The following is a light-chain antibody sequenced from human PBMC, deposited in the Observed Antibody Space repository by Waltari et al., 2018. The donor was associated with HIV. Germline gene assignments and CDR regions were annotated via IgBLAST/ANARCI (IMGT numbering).Light chain of an antibody. Sequence: SYDLTQPPSVSVSPGQTARITCSGNALPKQYAYWYQQKPGQAPVLLIYKDTERPSGFPERFSGSSSGTTVTLTISGVQAEDEADYYCQSADTTGSLYVFGTGTKVTV. CDR2: KDT. CDR1: ALPKQY. J-gene: IGLJ1*01. V-gene: IGLV3-25*03. CDR3: QSADTTGSLYV.